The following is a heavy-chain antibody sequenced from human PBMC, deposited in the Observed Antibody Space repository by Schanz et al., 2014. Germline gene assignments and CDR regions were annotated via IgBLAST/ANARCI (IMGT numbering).Heavy chain of an antibody. CDR3: ARDRGYYSGGSCLTFDY. CDR2: ISSSSSYI. J-gene: IGHJ4*02. V-gene: IGHV3-21*01. CDR1: GFTFNSYA. D-gene: IGHD2-15*01. Sequence: VQLVESGGGVVQPGRSLRLSCAASGFTFNSYAMTWVRQAPGKGLEWVSSISSSSSYIYYADSVKGRFTISRDNSKNTLYLQMNPLRAEDTAVYYCARDRGYYSGGSCLTFDYWGQGTLVTVSS.